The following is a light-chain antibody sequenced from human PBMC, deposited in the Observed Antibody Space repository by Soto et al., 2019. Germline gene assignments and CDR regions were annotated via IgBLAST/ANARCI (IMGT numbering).Light chain of an antibody. J-gene: IGLJ1*01. CDR3: SSYTTNRLYV. CDR2: DVS. CDR1: SSDLGTYDY. Sequence: QSLLTQPASVSGSPGQSITSSCTGTSSDLGTYDYVSWYQHHPGKAPKLMIYDVSNRPSGVSNRFSGSKSGNTASLAISGLQAEDEADYYCSSYTTNRLYVFGTGTKVPVL. V-gene: IGLV2-14*03.